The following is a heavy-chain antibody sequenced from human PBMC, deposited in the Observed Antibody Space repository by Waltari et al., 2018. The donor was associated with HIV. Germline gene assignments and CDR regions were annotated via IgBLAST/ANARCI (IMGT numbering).Heavy chain of an antibody. CDR1: GGSISSSSYY. Sequence: QLQLQESGPGLVKPSETLSLTCTVSGGSISSSSYYWGWIRQPPGKGLEWIGSIYYSGSTYYNPSLKSRVTISVDTSKNQFSLKLSSVTAADTAVYYCARHVHIRDIVVVVAGVDYWGQGTLVTVSS. D-gene: IGHD2-15*01. J-gene: IGHJ4*02. V-gene: IGHV4-39*01. CDR3: ARHVHIRDIVVVVAGVDY. CDR2: IYYSGST.